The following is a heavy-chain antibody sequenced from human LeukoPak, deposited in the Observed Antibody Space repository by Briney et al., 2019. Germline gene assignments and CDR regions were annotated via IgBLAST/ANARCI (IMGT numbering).Heavy chain of an antibody. J-gene: IGHJ4*02. CDR1: GGSISSYY. CDR3: ARDSPDYYDSSGYRIPFDY. CDR2: IYYSGST. V-gene: IGHV4-59*01. D-gene: IGHD3-22*01. Sequence: SETLSLTCTVSGGSISSYYWSWIRQPPGKGLEWIWYIYYSGSTNYNTSLKSRVTISVDTSKNQFSLKLSSVTAADTAVYYCARDSPDYYDSSGYRIPFDYWGQGTLVTVSS.